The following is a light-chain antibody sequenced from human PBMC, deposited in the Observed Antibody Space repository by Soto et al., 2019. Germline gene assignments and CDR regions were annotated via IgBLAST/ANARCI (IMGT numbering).Light chain of an antibody. V-gene: IGLV2-14*01. CDR1: SSDVGGYNY. J-gene: IGLJ3*02. CDR2: EVS. Sequence: QSALTQPASVFGSPGQSITISCTGTSSDVGGYNYVSWYQQHPGKAPKLIIYEVSNRPSGVSDRLSGSKSGNTASLTISGLQADDEADYYCSSFTSSSTWVFGGGTKVTVL. CDR3: SSFTSSSTWV.